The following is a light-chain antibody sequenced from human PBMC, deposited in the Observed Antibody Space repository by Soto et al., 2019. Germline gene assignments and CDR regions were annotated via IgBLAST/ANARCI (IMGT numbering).Light chain of an antibody. Sequence: EIQMTQSPSSVSASVGDGVTITCRASQGISNYLAWYQQKPGKVPKLLIYAASTLQSGVPSRFSGSGSGTEFTLTISSLQPDDFATYYCQHYNSYSEAFGQGTKVDI. CDR2: AAS. J-gene: IGKJ1*01. CDR3: QHYNSYSEA. V-gene: IGKV1-27*01. CDR1: QGISNY.